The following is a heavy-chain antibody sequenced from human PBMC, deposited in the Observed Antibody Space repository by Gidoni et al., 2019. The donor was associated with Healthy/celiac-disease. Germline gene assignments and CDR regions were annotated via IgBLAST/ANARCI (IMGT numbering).Heavy chain of an antibody. CDR2: ISSSSSYI. CDR1: GFTFSSYS. CDR3: ARDKVGGRDTAMVTLPDY. Sequence: EVLLVESGGGLVKPGGSLRLSCAASGFTFSSYSMNWVRQAPGKGLEWVSSISSSSSYIYYADSVKGRFTISRDNAKNSLYLQMNSLRAEDTAVYYCARDKVGGRDTAMVTLPDYWGQGTLVTVSS. J-gene: IGHJ4*02. D-gene: IGHD5-18*01. V-gene: IGHV3-21*01.